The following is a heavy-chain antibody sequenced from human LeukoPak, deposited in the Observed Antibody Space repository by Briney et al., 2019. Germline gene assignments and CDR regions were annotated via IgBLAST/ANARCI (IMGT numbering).Heavy chain of an antibody. CDR2: IRSDENYK. Sequence: GGSLRLSCAASGFTFSSYGMHWVRQAPGKGLEWVAHIRSDENYKHYADSVKGRFTISRDNSKNTVCVQMNSLRPEDTAVYYCAKDAHWSADHWGQGTLVTVSS. D-gene: IGHD3-3*01. V-gene: IGHV3-30*02. J-gene: IGHJ5*02. CDR3: AKDAHWSADH. CDR1: GFTFSSYG.